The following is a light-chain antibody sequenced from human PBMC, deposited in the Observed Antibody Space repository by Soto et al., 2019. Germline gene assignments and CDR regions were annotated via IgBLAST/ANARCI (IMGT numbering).Light chain of an antibody. CDR3: EQYGSSPRT. V-gene: IGKV3-15*01. CDR2: GAS. CDR1: QSVSRN. Sequence: EIVMTQSPATLSVSPGERATLSCRASQSVSRNLAWYQQRPGQAPRLLIYGASTRATGIPARFSGSGSGTDFTLTISRLEPEDFAVYYCEQYGSSPRTFGQGTRLEIK. J-gene: IGKJ5*01.